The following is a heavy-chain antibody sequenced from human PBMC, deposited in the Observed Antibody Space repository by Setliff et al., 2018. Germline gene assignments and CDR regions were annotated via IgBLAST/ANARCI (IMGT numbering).Heavy chain of an antibody. CDR1: GESFYTYS. CDR2: INHSAST. D-gene: IGHD4-17*01. CDR3: TRGNGDSKFGF. V-gene: IGHV4-34*01. J-gene: IGHJ4*02. Sequence: SETLSLTCAVYGESFYTYSWTWIRQTPGKGLEWIGEINHSASTYHSPSLKNRVTISVDTSKSQFSLRLTSVTAADSGLYYCTRGNGDSKFGFWSQGTLVTVSS.